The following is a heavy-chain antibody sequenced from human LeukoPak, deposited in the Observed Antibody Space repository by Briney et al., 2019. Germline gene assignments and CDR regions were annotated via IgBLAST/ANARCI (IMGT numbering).Heavy chain of an antibody. V-gene: IGHV3-30*18. Sequence: TGGSLRLSCAASGFTFSSYGMHWVRQAPGKGLEWVAVISYDGSNKYYADSVKGRFTISRDNSKNTLYLQMNSLRAEDTAVYYCAKSRGSMVRGVIALFDYWGQGTLVTASS. D-gene: IGHD3-10*01. J-gene: IGHJ4*02. CDR2: ISYDGSNK. CDR3: AKSRGSMVRGVIALFDY. CDR1: GFTFSSYG.